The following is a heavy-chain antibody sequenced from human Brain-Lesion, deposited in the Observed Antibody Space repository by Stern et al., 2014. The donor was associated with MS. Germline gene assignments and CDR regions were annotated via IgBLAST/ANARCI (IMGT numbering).Heavy chain of an antibody. V-gene: IGHV4-39*01. CDR1: GGSISSSTYY. CDR2: IYYSGFT. J-gene: IGHJ4*02. CDR3: ARHDSVPRPSQLYSARDRGPGYFDY. D-gene: IGHD1-26*01. Sequence: QVQLQESGPGLVKPSETLSLTCTVSGGSISSSTYYWAWIRQPPGKGLEWIGNIYYSGFTYYNPSLKSRVTISVYMSKNQFSLKLSSVTAADTAIYYCARHDSVPRPSQLYSARDRGPGYFDYWGQGTLVTVSS.